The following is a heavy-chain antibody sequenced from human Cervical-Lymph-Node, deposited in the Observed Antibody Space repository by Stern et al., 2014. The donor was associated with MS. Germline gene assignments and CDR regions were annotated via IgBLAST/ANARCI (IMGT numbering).Heavy chain of an antibody. J-gene: IGHJ4*02. CDR2: LSGSGDST. Sequence: EVQLLESGGGLVQPGGSLRLSCAASGFTFSSYAMSWVRQAPAKGLEWVSVLSGSGDSTYYADSVKGRFTISRDNSRNTLSLQMNSLRAEDTAVYYCAKLSCSSINCWHDSWGQGTLVTVSS. D-gene: IGHD2-2*01. CDR3: AKLSCSSINCWHDS. V-gene: IGHV3-23*01. CDR1: GFTFSSYA.